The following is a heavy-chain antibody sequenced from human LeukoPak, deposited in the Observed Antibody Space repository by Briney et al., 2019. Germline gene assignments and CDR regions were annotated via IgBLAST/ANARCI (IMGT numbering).Heavy chain of an antibody. J-gene: IGHJ3*02. V-gene: IGHV3-13*01. CDR3: ARGGWFGELLFSAFDI. D-gene: IGHD3-10*01. CDR1: GFTFSSYD. CDR2: IGTAGDT. Sequence: PGGSLRLSCAASGFTFSSYDMHWVRQATGKGLEWVSAIGTAGDTYYPGSVKGRFTISRENAKNSLYLQMNSLRAGDTAVYYCARGGWFGELLFSAFDIWGQGTMVTVSS.